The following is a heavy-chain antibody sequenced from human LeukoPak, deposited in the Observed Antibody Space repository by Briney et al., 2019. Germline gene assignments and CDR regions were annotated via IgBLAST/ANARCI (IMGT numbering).Heavy chain of an antibody. J-gene: IGHJ3*02. D-gene: IGHD1-26*01. CDR3: AKVGFTGSYMYAFDM. V-gene: IGHV3-30*18. CDR2: ISDDGSNK. Sequence: GRSLRLSCVASGFTFSNYGMHWVRHAPGKGLEWVAVISDDGSNKYYPDSAKGRFTISRDNSKSTLNLQMDSLRIEDTAVYYCAKVGFTGSYMYAFDMWGQGTMVTVSS. CDR1: GFTFSNYG.